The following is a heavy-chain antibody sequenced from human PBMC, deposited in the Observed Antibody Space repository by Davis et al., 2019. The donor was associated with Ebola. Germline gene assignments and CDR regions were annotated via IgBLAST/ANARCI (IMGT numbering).Heavy chain of an antibody. CDR2: ISYSGATI. J-gene: IGHJ4*02. CDR1: GFSFSSYW. V-gene: IGHV3-48*04. Sequence: GESLKISCAASGFSFSSYWMSWVRQAPGKGLEWVAYISYSGATIYYADSVKGRFTISRDNAKNSLHLQMNSLRVEDTAMYYCVSLLHWGQGARVTVSS. CDR3: VSLLH.